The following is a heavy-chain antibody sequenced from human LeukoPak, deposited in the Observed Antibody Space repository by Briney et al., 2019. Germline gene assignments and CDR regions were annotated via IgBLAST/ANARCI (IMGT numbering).Heavy chain of an antibody. J-gene: IGHJ4*02. CDR1: GGSISSFY. CDR2: MHNSGST. Sequence: PSETLSLTCTISGGSISSFYWSWIRQLPGKGLEWIAYMHNSGSTKYNPSLKSRVTISVDTSKNQFSLKLRSVTAADTASYYCARHVLTAGSIDWGQGTLVTVSS. V-gene: IGHV4-59*08. D-gene: IGHD3-9*01. CDR3: ARHVLTAGSID.